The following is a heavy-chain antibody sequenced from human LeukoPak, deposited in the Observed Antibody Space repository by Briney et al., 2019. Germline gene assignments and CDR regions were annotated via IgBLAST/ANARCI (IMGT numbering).Heavy chain of an antibody. CDR3: ARHSGYHSTMYLDY. V-gene: IGHV1-69*13. J-gene: IGHJ4*02. CDR2: ITAIFRTT. D-gene: IGHD3-22*01. Sequence: SVKVSCKTSGGTFNSYAISWVRQAPGQGLEWMGGITAIFRTTNYAQKFQGRVTITADESMSTVYMELSSLRSEDTAVYYCARHSGYHSTMYLDYWGQGTLVTVSS. CDR1: GGTFNSYA.